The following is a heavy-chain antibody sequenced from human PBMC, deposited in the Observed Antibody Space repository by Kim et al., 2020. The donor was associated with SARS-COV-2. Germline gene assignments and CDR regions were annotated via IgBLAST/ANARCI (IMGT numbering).Heavy chain of an antibody. CDR2: INNRGDNT. CDR1: GFIFTTYA. V-gene: IGHV3-23*01. J-gene: IGHJ4*02. Sequence: GGSLRLSCAASGFIFTTYAMTWVRQAPGTGLEWVSTINNRGDNTYYADSVKGRFTISRDNSRSTVYLQMNSLRAEDTAIYYCAKGAGRDGYRGFDSWGQGTLVTVSS. CDR3: AKGAGRDGYRGFDS. D-gene: IGHD5-12*01.